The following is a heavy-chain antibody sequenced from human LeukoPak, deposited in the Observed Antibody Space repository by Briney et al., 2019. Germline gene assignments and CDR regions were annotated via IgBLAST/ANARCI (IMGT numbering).Heavy chain of an antibody. V-gene: IGHV3-74*01. Sequence: PGWSLTLPCAASGFTFSSYWMHWVRQVPGKGLVWVARIKDGGTTTDYADSVKGRFTISRDDAKNTLYLQMNSLRAEDTAVYYCTTVRPGYWGHGNLVTVSP. CDR3: TTVRPGY. CDR1: GFTFSSYW. J-gene: IGHJ4*03. D-gene: IGHD4-17*01. CDR2: IKDGGTTT.